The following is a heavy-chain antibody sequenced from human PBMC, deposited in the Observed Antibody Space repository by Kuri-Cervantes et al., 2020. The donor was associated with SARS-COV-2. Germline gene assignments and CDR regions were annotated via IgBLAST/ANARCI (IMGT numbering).Heavy chain of an antibody. J-gene: IGHJ4*02. CDR2: INHSGST. D-gene: IGHD3-16*01. V-gene: IGHV4-34*01. CDR3: ARGVGGGETFDF. Sequence: GSLRLSCAVYGGSFSGYYWSWIRQPPGKGLEWIGEINHSGSTNYTPSLRSRATIFLDTSKNQFSLKLRSVTAADTAMYYCARGVGGGETFDFWGQGTLVTVSS. CDR1: GGSFSGYY.